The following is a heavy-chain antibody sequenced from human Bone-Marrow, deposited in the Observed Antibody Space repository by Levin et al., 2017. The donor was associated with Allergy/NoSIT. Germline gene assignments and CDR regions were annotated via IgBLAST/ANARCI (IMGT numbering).Heavy chain of an antibody. J-gene: IGHJ4*02. CDR1: GFMLSTST. Sequence: PVASVKVSCKAYGFMLSTSTVQWVRQSRGQRLEWMGWIVVDTTNANYAQKFHERLTITRDMSTNTAYMELSSLTSEDTAVYYCAAKVGSAASFDYWGQGTLVTVSS. CDR3: AAKVGSAASFDY. CDR2: IVVDTTNA. D-gene: IGHD1-26*01. V-gene: IGHV1-58*01.